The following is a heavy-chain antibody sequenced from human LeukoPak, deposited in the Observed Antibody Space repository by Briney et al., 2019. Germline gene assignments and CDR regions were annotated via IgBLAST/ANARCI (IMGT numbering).Heavy chain of an antibody. V-gene: IGHV4-61*02. Sequence: KPSETLSLTCTVSGGSISSGSYYWSWIRQPAGKGLEWIGRTYTSGSTNYNPSLKSRVTISVDTSKNQFSLKLSSVTAADTAVYYCARRGYCTNGVCPFDYWGQGTLVTVSS. CDR2: TYTSGST. CDR1: GGSISSGSYY. J-gene: IGHJ4*02. CDR3: ARRGYCTNGVCPFDY. D-gene: IGHD2-8*01.